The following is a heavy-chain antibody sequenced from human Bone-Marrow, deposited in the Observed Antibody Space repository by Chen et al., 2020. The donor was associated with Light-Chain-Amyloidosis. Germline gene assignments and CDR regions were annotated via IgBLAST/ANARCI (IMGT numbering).Heavy chain of an antibody. CDR3: SRPLACSPFDS. J-gene: IGHJ4*02. CDR1: GYTFPNYW. Sequence: EVQLEQSGPEVKKPGESLKISCKGSGYTFPNYWIGWVRQMPGKGREVMGVIYPDDSDASSIPSVDGQVTISADKSLTTAYLQWRSLKVSDSSISSSSRPLACSPFDSCGQLTLVTVSS. V-gene: IGHV5-51*03. D-gene: IGHD2-21*01. CDR2: IYPDDSDA.